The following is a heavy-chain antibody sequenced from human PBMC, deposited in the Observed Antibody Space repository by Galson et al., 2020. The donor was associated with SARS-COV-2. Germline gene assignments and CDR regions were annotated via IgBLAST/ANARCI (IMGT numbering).Heavy chain of an antibody. Sequence: GGSLRLSCAASGFTFKNYAMTWVRQSPGKGLEWVSSINNSGSGTEYADSVTGRFTISRDNSQNTLYLHMNSLRADDAALYYCARRFAQDGYYFDYWGHGTLVTVSA. D-gene: IGHD3-16*01. J-gene: IGHJ4*01. CDR1: GFTFKNYA. CDR2: INNSGSGT. CDR3: ARRFAQDGYYFDY. V-gene: IGHV3-23*05.